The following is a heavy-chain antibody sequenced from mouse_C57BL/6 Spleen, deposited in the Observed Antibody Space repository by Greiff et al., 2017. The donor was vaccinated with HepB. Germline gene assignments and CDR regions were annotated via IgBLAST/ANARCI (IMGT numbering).Heavy chain of an antibody. CDR1: GFTFSDYG. V-gene: IGHV5-17*01. D-gene: IGHD2-5*01. CDR3: AKAYYSHYVPAY. CDR2: ISSGSSNI. Sequence: EVMLVESGGGLVKPGGSLKLSCAASGFTFSDYGMHWVRQAPEKGLEWVAYISSGSSNIYYAKTVKGRSTISRDNATNTLFLQLTSLRSEDTAMYYCAKAYYSHYVPAYWGQGTLVTVSA. J-gene: IGHJ3*01.